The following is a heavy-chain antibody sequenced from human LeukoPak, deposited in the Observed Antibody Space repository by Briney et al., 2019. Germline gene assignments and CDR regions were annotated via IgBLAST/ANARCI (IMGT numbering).Heavy chain of an antibody. CDR1: GGSISSYY. CDR2: IYYSGST. J-gene: IGHJ4*02. CDR3: ARCAVTDDDYLDH. V-gene: IGHV4-59*01. D-gene: IGHD3-10*01. Sequence: SETLSLTCTVSGGSISSYYWSWIRQPPGKGLEWVGYIYYSGSTKYNPSLKSRVTISVDTSKNQFSLKLTSVTSADTAVYYCARCAVTDDDYLDHWGQGALVTVSS.